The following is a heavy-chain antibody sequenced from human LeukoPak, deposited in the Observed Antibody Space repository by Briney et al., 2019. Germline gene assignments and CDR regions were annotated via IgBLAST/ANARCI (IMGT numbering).Heavy chain of an antibody. CDR1: GIAFSSFC. V-gene: IGHV3-33*01. J-gene: IGHJ5*02. Sequence: GGSLRLSCAASGIAFSSFCIHWVRQAPGKGLEWVAFIWYDGSHEYYAFSVKGRFTISRDNSKNTLYLQMNSLRAEDTAVYYCARDSPVTAGPFDPWGQGTLVTVSS. CDR2: IWYDGSHE. D-gene: IGHD4-11*01. CDR3: ARDSPVTAGPFDP.